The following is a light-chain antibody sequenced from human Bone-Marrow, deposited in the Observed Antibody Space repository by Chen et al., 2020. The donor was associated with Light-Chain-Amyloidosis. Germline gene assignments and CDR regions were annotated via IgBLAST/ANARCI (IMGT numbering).Light chain of an antibody. Sequence: SYVLTQPSSVSVAPGPTATIDCGGNNIGSTSVNWYQQTPGQAPLLVVYDYSDRPSGIPERLSGSNSGNSSSLTISRVESGDEADYCCQVGDRSSDRPVFGGGTKLTVL. J-gene: IGLJ3*02. V-gene: IGLV3-21*02. CDR2: DYS. CDR1: NIGSTS. CDR3: QVGDRSSDRPV.